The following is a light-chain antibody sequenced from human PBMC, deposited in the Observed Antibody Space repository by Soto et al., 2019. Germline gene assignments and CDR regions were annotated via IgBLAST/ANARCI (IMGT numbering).Light chain of an antibody. CDR1: SGDVGGSNS. CDR3: SSYTSVSTLV. Sequence: QSALTQPASVSGSPGQSITISCTGTSGDVGGSNSVSWYQHHPGKAPKLMIYDVNNRPSGVSNRFSGSKSGNKASLTISGLQPDDEADYYCSSYTSVSTLVFGGGTQLTVL. V-gene: IGLV2-14*01. CDR2: DVN. J-gene: IGLJ3*02.